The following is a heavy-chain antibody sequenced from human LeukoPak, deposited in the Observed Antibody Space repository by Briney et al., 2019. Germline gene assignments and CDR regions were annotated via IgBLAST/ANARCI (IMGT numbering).Heavy chain of an antibody. J-gene: IGHJ4*02. CDR3: ARDLGGGWWELLSHYLDY. CDR2: INPNSGGT. CDR1: GYTFTGYY. Sequence: ASVKVSCKASGYTFTGYYMHWVRQAPGQGLEWMGWINPNSGGTNYAQKFQGRVTMTRDTSISTAYMELSRLRSDDTAVYYCARDLGGGWWELLSHYLDYWGQGTLVTVSS. D-gene: IGHD1-26*01. V-gene: IGHV1-2*02.